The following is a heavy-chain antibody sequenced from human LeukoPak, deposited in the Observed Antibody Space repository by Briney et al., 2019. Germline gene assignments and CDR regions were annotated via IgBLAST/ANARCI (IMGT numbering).Heavy chain of an antibody. CDR3: ATGLDY. CDR2: ISYDGSNK. D-gene: IGHD3/OR15-3a*01. V-gene: IGHV3-30*04. Sequence: PGGSLRLSCAASGFTFSSYAMHWVRQAPGKGLEWVAVISYDGSNKYYADSVKGRFTISRDNAKNSLYLHMNSLRVEDTAVYFCATGLDYWGQGSLVTVSS. J-gene: IGHJ4*02. CDR1: GFTFSSYA.